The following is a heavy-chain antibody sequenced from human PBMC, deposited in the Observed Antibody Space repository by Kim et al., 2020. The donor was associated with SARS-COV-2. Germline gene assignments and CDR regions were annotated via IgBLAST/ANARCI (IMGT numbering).Heavy chain of an antibody. V-gene: IGHV3-30*18. J-gene: IGHJ4*02. CDR1: GFTFNTYG. D-gene: IGHD1-26*01. CDR2: ISYDGSKK. CDR3: AKSFSGSNFGYDY. Sequence: PGGSLRLSCAASGFTFNTYGMHWVRQAPGKGLEWVAVISYDGSKKYYADSVKGRFTISRDNSKNTLYLQMNSLRIEDTAVYYCAKSFSGSNFGYDYWGQGTLVTVSS.